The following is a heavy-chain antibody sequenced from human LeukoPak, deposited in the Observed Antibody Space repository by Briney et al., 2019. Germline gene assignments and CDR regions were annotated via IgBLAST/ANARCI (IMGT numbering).Heavy chain of an antibody. J-gene: IGHJ2*01. CDR1: GGSLSSYY. D-gene: IGHD3-10*01. Sequence: SETLSLTCTVSGGSLSSYYWSWIRQPPGKGLEWIGYIYYSGSTTYNPSLRSRVAISVDTSKNQFSLKLSSVTAADTAVYYCARVFYYGSGTFDLWGRGTLVTVSS. CDR3: ARVFYYGSGTFDL. V-gene: IGHV4-59*01. CDR2: IYYSGST.